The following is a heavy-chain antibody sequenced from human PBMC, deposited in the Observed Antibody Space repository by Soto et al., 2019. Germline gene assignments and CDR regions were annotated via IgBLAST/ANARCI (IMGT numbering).Heavy chain of an antibody. Sequence: EVQLVESGGGLVKPGGSLRLSCAASGFTFSNAWMNWVRQAPGKGLEWVGRIKSKTDVGTTDYAAPVKGRFTISRDDSKNTLYLQMNSLKTEDTAVYYCTILYCSGGSCYSYQFDYWGQGTLVTVSS. D-gene: IGHD2-15*01. V-gene: IGHV3-15*07. CDR3: TILYCSGGSCYSYQFDY. CDR1: GFTFSNAW. CDR2: IKSKTDVGTT. J-gene: IGHJ4*02.